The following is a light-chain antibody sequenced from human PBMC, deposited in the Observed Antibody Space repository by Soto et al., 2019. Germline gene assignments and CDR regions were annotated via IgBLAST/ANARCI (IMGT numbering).Light chain of an antibody. CDR3: QHYNSYPWT. CDR2: DAS. J-gene: IGKJ1*01. V-gene: IGKV1-5*01. Sequence: DIQMTQSPSTLSASVGDRVTITCRASPSISSWLAWYQQKPGKAPKLLIYDASSVESGVPSWFSGSGSGTEFTLTISSLQPDDFATYYCQHYNSYPWTFGQGTKVEIK. CDR1: PSISSW.